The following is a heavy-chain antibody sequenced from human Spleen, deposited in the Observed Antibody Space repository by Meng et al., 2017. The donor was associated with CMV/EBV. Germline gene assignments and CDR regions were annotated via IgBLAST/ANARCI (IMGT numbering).Heavy chain of an antibody. D-gene: IGHD6-6*01. Sequence: ASVQVSCKVSGYTLTELSMHWVRQAPGKGLEWMGGFDPEDGEKIYAQKFQGRVTMTEDTSTDTAYMELSSLRSLDTAVYYCATDRQQLGYAFDILGQGTIVTVSS. CDR3: ATDRQQLGYAFDI. CDR2: FDPEDGEK. CDR1: GYTLTELS. J-gene: IGHJ3*02. V-gene: IGHV1-24*01.